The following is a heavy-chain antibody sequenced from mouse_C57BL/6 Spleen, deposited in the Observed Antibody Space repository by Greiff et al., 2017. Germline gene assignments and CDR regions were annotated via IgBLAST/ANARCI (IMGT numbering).Heavy chain of an antibody. V-gene: IGHV3-6*01. CDR1: GYSITSGYY. CDR3: ARASYFDY. Sequence: EVKLQESGPGLVKPSQSLSLTCSVTGYSITSGYYWNWIRQFPGNKLEWMGYISYDGSNNYNPSLKNRISITRDTSKNQFFLKLNSVTTEDTATYYCARASYFDYWGQGTTRTVSS. J-gene: IGHJ2*01. CDR2: ISYDGSN.